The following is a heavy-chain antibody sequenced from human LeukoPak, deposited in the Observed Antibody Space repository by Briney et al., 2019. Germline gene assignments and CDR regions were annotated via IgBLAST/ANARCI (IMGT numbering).Heavy chain of an antibody. CDR3: ARDSRRAAAGTRAFDI. J-gene: IGHJ3*02. CDR2: ISSSGSTI. D-gene: IGHD6-13*01. V-gene: IGHV3-11*01. CDR1: GFTFSGYY. Sequence: GGSLRLSCAASGFTFSGYYMSWIRQAPGKGLEWVSYISSSGSTIYYADSVKGRFTISRDNAKNSLYLQMNSLRAEDTAVYYCARDSRRAAAGTRAFDIWGQGTMVTVSP.